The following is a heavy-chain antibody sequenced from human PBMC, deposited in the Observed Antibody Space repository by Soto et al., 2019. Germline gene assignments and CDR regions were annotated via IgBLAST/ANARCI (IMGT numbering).Heavy chain of an antibody. Sequence: PGESLKISCEGSGYSFINHWIGWVRQMPGKGLEWMGSIYPGDSDTKYSPSFEGQVTISADRSVSTAYLQWSSLKASDTAIFYCRIPAPGSRWFDPSCQGKLGTVFS. V-gene: IGHV5-51*01. D-gene: IGHD6-13*01. CDR3: RIPAPGSRWFDP. CDR1: GYSFINHW. J-gene: IGHJ5*02. CDR2: IYPGDSDT.